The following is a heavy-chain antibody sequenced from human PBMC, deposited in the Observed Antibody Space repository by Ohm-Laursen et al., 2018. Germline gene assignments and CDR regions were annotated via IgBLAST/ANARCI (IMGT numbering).Heavy chain of an antibody. D-gene: IGHD1-14*01. CDR2: MWANGRDK. CDR3: ARNPYDY. J-gene: IGHJ4*02. V-gene: IGHV3-33*03. CDR1: GFTFSIYG. Sequence: SLRLSCAASGFTFSIYGIHWVRQAPGKGLEWVAVMWANGRDKYYADSVRGRFTISRDTAKNTLYLQMNSLRVEDTAVYYCARNPYDYWGQGTLVTVSS.